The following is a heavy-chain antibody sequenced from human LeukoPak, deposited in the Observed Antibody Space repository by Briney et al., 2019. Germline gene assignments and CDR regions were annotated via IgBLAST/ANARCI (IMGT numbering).Heavy chain of an antibody. Sequence: ASVKVSCKASGFTFTDYYMHWVRQAPGQGLEWMGWINLNSGATNSVQKFQGRVTITRDTSISTAYMELSSLRSDDTAMYYCARISTSITTSCRFDYWGQGTLVTVSS. V-gene: IGHV1-2*02. CDR1: GFTFTDYY. CDR2: INLNSGAT. CDR3: ARISTSITTSCRFDY. J-gene: IGHJ4*02. D-gene: IGHD2-2*01.